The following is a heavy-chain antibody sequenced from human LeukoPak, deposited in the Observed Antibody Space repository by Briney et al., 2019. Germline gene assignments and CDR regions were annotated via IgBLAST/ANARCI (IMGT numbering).Heavy chain of an antibody. Sequence: GGSLRLSCAASPFTFSSYGMHWVRQAPGKGLGGVAYIQYDGSNQQYADSVKGRFSISRDSSKNILYLQMNSLRAEDTAVYYCAKDRCSNGVGCYYYYMDVXGKGTTVT. CDR1: PFTFSSYG. CDR2: IQYDGSNQ. CDR3: AKDRCSNGVGCYYYYMDV. J-gene: IGHJ6*03. D-gene: IGHD2-8*01. V-gene: IGHV3-30*02.